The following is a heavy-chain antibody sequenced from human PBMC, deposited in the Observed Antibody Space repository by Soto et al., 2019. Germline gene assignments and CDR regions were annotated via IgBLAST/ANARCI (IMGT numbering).Heavy chain of an antibody. CDR1: GFSFSNYG. Sequence: QVQLVESGGGVVQPGRSLRLSCAASGFSFSNYGMHWVRQAPGKGLDWVAVISHDGNNKYYADSVRGRFTISRDSSKNTLYLQMNSLRAEDTAVYYCATYYHDCGSVTVAPWFDPWGQGTLVTVSS. V-gene: IGHV3-30*03. CDR3: ATYYHDCGSVTVAPWFDP. J-gene: IGHJ5*02. D-gene: IGHD3-22*01. CDR2: ISHDGNNK.